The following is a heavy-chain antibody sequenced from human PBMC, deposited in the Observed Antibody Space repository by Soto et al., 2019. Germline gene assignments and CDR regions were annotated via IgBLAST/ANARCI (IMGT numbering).Heavy chain of an antibody. CDR3: ASLAFSSIASELPYNWFDP. Sequence: SLTCTVSGGSISSSSYYWGWIRQPPGKGLEWIGSIYYSGSTYYNPFLKSRVTISVDTSKNQFSLKLSSVTAADTAVYYCASLAFSSIASELPYNWFDPWGQGTLVTVSS. CDR1: GGSISSSSYY. V-gene: IGHV4-39*01. D-gene: IGHD6-6*01. J-gene: IGHJ5*02. CDR2: IYYSGST.